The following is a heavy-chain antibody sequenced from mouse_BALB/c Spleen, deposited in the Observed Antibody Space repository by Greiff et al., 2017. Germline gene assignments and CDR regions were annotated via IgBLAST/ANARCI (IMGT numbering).Heavy chain of an antibody. CDR1: GYTFSSYW. V-gene: IGHV1-9*01. Sequence: VQLHQSGAELMKPGASVKISCKATGYTFSSYWIEWVKQRPGHGLEWIGEILPGSGSTNYNEKFKGKATFTADTSSNTAYMQLSSLTSEDSAVYYCARWESAYHVYAMDYWGQGTSVTVSS. J-gene: IGHJ4*01. D-gene: IGHD2-10*01. CDR2: ILPGSGST. CDR3: ARWESAYHVYAMDY.